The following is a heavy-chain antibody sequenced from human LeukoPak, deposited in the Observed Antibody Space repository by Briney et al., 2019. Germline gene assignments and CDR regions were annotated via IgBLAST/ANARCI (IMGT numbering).Heavy chain of an antibody. J-gene: IGHJ4*02. CDR3: ARVFYDSSAYYPDY. Sequence: GGSLRLSCAASGFTFSDYYMHWVRQAPGKGLEWVGRTRKKENSYTTEYDASVKGRFTIPRDDSQNSLYLQMNSLRTEDTAVYYCARVFYDSSAYYPDYWGQGTLVTVSS. CDR1: GFTFSDYY. CDR2: TRKKENSYTT. D-gene: IGHD3-22*01. V-gene: IGHV3-72*01.